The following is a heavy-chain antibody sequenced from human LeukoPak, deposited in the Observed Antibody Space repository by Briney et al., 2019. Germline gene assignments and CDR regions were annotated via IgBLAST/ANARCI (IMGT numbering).Heavy chain of an antibody. CDR1: GFTFSSYG. V-gene: IGHV3-30*02. D-gene: IGHD1-26*01. Sequence: GGSLRLSCAASGFTFSSYGMHWVRQAPGKGLEWVAFIRYDGSNKYYADSVKGRFTISRDNSKNTLYLQMNSLRAEDTAVYYCATRNGIVGAADAFDIWGQGTMVTVSS. CDR2: IRYDGSNK. CDR3: ATRNGIVGAADAFDI. J-gene: IGHJ3*02.